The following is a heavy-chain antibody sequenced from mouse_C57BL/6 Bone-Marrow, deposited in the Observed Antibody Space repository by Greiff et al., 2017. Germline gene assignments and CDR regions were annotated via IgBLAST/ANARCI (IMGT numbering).Heavy chain of an antibody. D-gene: IGHD2-5*01. CDR1: GFSLTSYA. Sequence: QVQLQQSGPGLVAPSQSLSITCTVSGFSLTSYAISWVRQPPGKGLEWLGVIWTGGGTNYNSALKSRLSISKDNSKSQFFLKMNSLQTDDTARYYCARAYDSNYVWFAYWGQGTLVTVSA. V-gene: IGHV2-9-1*01. CDR3: ARAYDSNYVWFAY. J-gene: IGHJ3*01. CDR2: IWTGGGT.